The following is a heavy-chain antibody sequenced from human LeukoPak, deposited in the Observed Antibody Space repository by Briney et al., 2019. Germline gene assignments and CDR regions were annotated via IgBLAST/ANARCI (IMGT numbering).Heavy chain of an antibody. D-gene: IGHD1-1*01. V-gene: IGHV3-23*01. J-gene: IGHJ4*02. CDR1: GFTFSIYA. CDR2: ISGSGGST. Sequence: GGSLRLSCAASGFTFSIYAMSWVRQAPGKGLEWVSAISGSGGSTYYADSVKGRFTISRDNSKNTLYLQMNSLRAEDTAVYYCAKSTWNDHTFDYWGQGTLVTVSS. CDR3: AKSTWNDHTFDY.